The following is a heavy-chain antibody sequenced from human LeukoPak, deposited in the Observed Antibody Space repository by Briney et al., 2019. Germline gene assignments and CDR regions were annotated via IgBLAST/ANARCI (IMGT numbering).Heavy chain of an antibody. CDR1: GGSISSGDYY. J-gene: IGHJ4*02. Sequence: SETLSLTCTVSGGSISSGDYYWSWIRQPPGKGLEWIGYIYYSGSTYYNPSLKSRVTISVDTSKNQFSLKLSSVTAADTAVYYCARVGGSYGGYFDYWGQGTLVTVSS. CDR2: IYYSGST. V-gene: IGHV4-30-4*08. D-gene: IGHD1-26*01. CDR3: ARVGGSYGGYFDY.